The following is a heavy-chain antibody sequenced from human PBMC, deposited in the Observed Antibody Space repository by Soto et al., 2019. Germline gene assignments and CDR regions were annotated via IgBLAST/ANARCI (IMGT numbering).Heavy chain of an antibody. D-gene: IGHD3-22*01. Sequence: LGESLKISCKASGYDFTSYWIGWVRQVPGRGLEWLASIYPGDSDINYSPSFQGHVTISADKSISTAYLQWSSLKASDTAMYYCARHPYYYDSSGPLDPWGQGTLVTVSS. CDR3: ARHPYYYDSSGPLDP. CDR2: IYPGDSDI. CDR1: GYDFTSYW. J-gene: IGHJ5*02. V-gene: IGHV5-51*01.